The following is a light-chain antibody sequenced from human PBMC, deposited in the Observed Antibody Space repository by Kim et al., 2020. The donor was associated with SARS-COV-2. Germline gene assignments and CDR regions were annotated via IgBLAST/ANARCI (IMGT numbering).Light chain of an antibody. Sequence: SYELTQPPSVSVSPGQTASITCSGEKVGDKYACWYQQRPGQSPVLVIYQNIKRPSGIPERFSGSNSGNTATLTISGAQAMDEADYYCQAWDSSTVVVGGG. V-gene: IGLV3-1*01. CDR1: KVGDKY. CDR3: QAWDSSTVV. CDR2: QNI. J-gene: IGLJ3*02.